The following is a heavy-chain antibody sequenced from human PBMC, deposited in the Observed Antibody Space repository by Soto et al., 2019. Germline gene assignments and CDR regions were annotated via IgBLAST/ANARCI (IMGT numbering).Heavy chain of an antibody. CDR2: IYYQRFT. D-gene: IGHD1-7*01. J-gene: IGHJ2*01. CDR3: ARVPNVRGNFYIWYFHL. CDR1: GCPVKNVNSY. Sequence: QAQLQESGPGLVKPSETVSLPCVVSGCPVKNVNSYWSSLRQSPGKGLEWIGLIYYQRFTNYNPSLKKRVTMSVDTSKNEFSLDLKSVLTVDTAVYFWARVPNVRGNFYIWYFHLWGRGTRVSVSS. V-gene: IGHV4-61*01.